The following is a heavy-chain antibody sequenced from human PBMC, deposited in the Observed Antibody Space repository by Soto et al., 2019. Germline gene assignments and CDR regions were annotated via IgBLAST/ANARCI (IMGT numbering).Heavy chain of an antibody. CDR2: INHSGST. CDR1: GGSFSGYY. Sequence: SETLSLTCAVYGGSFSGYYWSWIRQPPGKGLEWIGEINHSGSTNYNPSLKSRVTISVDTSKNQFSLKLSSVTAADTAVYYCARALNYDILTGPTLFDYWGQGTLVTVS. CDR3: ARALNYDILTGPTLFDY. J-gene: IGHJ4*02. V-gene: IGHV4-34*01. D-gene: IGHD3-9*01.